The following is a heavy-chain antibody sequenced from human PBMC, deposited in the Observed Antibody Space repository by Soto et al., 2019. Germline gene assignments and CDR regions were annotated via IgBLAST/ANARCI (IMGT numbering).Heavy chain of an antibody. D-gene: IGHD3-22*01. J-gene: IGHJ5*02. CDR2: INGSGDKT. V-gene: IGHV3-23*01. CDR1: GFTFSRNA. CDR3: TKDPLYYDGLFDP. Sequence: EVQVLESGGSLVQPGRSLRLSCVVSGFTFSRNAMSWVRQAPGKGLEWVSAINGSGDKTYYADSVKGRFTISRDNSKNTLYLQMNSLRAEDTALYYCTKDPLYYDGLFDPWGQGTLVTVSS.